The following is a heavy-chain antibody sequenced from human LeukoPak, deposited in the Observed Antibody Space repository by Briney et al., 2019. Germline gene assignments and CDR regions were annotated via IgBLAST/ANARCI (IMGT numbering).Heavy chain of an antibody. Sequence: GGSLRLSCAASGFTVVTNDMTWVRPAPGKGLEWVSVLYSDGNTKYAVTVQGRFTISRDNSKNTLYLEMNSLSPDDTAVYDCARGVEPLAANTLAYWGQGTLVTVSS. CDR1: GFTVVTND. CDR2: LYSDGNT. D-gene: IGHD1-14*01. J-gene: IGHJ4*02. CDR3: ARGVEPLAANTLAY. V-gene: IGHV3-53*01.